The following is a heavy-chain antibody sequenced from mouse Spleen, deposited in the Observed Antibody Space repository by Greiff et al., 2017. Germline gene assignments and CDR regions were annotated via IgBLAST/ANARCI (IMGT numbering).Heavy chain of an antibody. J-gene: IGHJ3*01. Sequence: EVKLMESGGGLVQPGGSLKLSCATSGFTFSDYYMYWVRQTPEKRLEWVAYISNGGGSTYYPDTVKGRFTISRDNAKNTLYLQMSRLKSEDTAMYYCARQGDYDYPVAYWGQGTLVTVSA. CDR1: GFTFSDYY. D-gene: IGHD2-4*01. V-gene: IGHV5-12*02. CDR2: ISNGGGST. CDR3: ARQGDYDYPVAY.